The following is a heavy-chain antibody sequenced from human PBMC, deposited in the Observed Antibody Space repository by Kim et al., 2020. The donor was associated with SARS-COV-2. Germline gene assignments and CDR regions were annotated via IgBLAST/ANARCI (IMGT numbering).Heavy chain of an antibody. V-gene: IGHV4-59*08. Sequence: TNYIPPIKSRVTISVDTSKNQFSLKLSSVTAAETAVYYCARRNDAFDIWGQGTMVTVSS. J-gene: IGHJ3*02. CDR3: ARRNDAFDI. D-gene: IGHD1-1*01. CDR2: T.